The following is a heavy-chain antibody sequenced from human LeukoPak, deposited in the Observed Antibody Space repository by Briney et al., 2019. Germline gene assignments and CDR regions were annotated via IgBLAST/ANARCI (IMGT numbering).Heavy chain of an antibody. Sequence: GGSLRLSCGASGFTFSSYWMSWVRQAPGKGLEWVATINQDETEKYYVDSVTGRFTISRDNAKNSLYLQMNSLRAEDTAVYYCAKDVGFGEFSLHWGQGTLVTVSS. J-gene: IGHJ4*02. CDR1: GFTFSSYW. CDR3: AKDVGFGEFSLH. V-gene: IGHV3-7*03. D-gene: IGHD3-10*01. CDR2: INQDETEK.